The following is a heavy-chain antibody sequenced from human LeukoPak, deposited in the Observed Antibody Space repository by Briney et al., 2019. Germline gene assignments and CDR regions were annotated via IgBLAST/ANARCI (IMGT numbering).Heavy chain of an antibody. CDR3: ARDGGHCGSNSCSVYYYYGLDA. CDR1: GYTFTGYY. CDR2: INPKSGDT. Sequence: GASVKVSCKASGYTFTGYYMHWVRQAPGQGLEWMGWINPKSGDTNHAQKFQGRVTMTWDTSISTAYMELSRLRSDDTAVYYCARDGGHCGSNSCSVYYYYGLDAWGQGTTVTVSS. J-gene: IGHJ6*02. D-gene: IGHD2-2*01. V-gene: IGHV1-2*02.